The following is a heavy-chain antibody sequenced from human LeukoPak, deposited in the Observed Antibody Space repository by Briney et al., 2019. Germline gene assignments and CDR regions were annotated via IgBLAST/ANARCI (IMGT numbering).Heavy chain of an antibody. J-gene: IGHJ4*02. Sequence: GSLRLSCAASAFTFGTYAMTWVRQPPGKGLEWIGEVHLDGRTNYNPSLTGRLTLSVDLYENHISLKLTSVTAADTAVYYCAREGGFYRPLDYLGQGTLVTVSS. V-gene: IGHV4-4*02. CDR1: AFTFGTYAM. CDR3: AREGGFYRPLDY. CDR2: VHLDGRT. D-gene: IGHD3-3*01.